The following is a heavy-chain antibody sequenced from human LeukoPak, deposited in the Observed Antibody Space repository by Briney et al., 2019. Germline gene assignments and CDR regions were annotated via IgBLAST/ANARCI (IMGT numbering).Heavy chain of an antibody. CDR2: IYSGGST. CDR3: AKGATVVVVTTIQY. J-gene: IGHJ1*01. D-gene: IGHD3-22*01. V-gene: IGHV3-53*01. Sequence: GGSLRLSCAASGLIVSSNYMSWVRQAPGKGLEWVSVIYSGGSTYYADSVKGRFTISRDNSKNTLYLQMNSLRAGDTAVYYCAKGATVVVVTTIQYWGQGTLVTVSS. CDR1: GLIVSSNY.